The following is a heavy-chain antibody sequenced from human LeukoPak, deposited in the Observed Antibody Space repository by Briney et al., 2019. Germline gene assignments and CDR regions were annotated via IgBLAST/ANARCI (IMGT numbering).Heavy chain of an antibody. CDR3: AKAGSYAFRRGEFDL. V-gene: IGHV3-9*01. D-gene: IGHD3-16*01. CDR1: GLTIGDYA. CDR2: ISWNSDRI. J-gene: IGHJ2*01. Sequence: GGSLRLSCAGSGLTIGDYAMHWVRQAPGKGLEWVSGISWNSDRIGYADSVKGRLTISRDNAKNSLYLQMTSLRVEDSALYYCAKAGSYAFRRGEFDLWGRGTLVTVSP.